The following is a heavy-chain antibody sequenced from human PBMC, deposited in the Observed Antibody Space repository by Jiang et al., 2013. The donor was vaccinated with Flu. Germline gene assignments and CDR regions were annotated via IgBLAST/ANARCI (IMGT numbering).Heavy chain of an antibody. J-gene: IGHJ6*02. CDR2: ISYDGSNK. CDR1: GFTFSSYA. CDR3: ARDLAYDFWSGYYGGYYGMDV. V-gene: IGHV3-30-3*01. D-gene: IGHD3-3*01. Sequence: QLVESGGGVVQPGRSLRLSCAASGFTFSSYAMHWVRQAPGKGLEWVAVISYDGSNKYYADSVKGRFTISRDNSKNTLYLQMNSLRAEDTAVYYCARDLAYDFWSGYYGGYYGMDVWGQGTTVTVSS.